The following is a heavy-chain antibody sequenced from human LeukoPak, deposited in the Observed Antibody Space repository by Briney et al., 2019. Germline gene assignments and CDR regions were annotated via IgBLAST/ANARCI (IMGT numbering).Heavy chain of an antibody. CDR3: ARVGADGSGFLFDY. J-gene: IGHJ4*02. CDR2: IWYDGSNK. Sequence: GGSLRLSCAASGFTFSNYCMHWVRQAPGKGLEWVAAIWYDGSNKYYGDSVKGRFTISRDNSKNTLYLQMNSLRAEDTAAYYCARVGADGSGFLFDYWGQGTLVTVSS. CDR1: GFTFSNYC. D-gene: IGHD3-10*01. V-gene: IGHV3-33*01.